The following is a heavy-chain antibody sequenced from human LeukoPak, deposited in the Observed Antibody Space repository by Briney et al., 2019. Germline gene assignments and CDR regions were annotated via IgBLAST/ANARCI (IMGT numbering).Heavy chain of an antibody. Sequence: PGGSLRLSCAASGFTFSICSMYWVRQAPGKGLEWVSSISSSSSYIYYADSVKGRFTISRDNAKNSLYLQMDSLRAEDTAVYYCARNGDRPTYYFDYWGQGTLVTVSS. J-gene: IGHJ4*02. CDR1: GFTFSICS. V-gene: IGHV3-21*01. CDR3: ARNGDRPTYYFDY. D-gene: IGHD4-17*01. CDR2: ISSSSSYI.